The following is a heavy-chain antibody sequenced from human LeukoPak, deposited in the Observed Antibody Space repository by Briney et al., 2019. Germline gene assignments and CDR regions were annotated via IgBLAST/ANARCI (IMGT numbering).Heavy chain of an antibody. CDR2: IRYDGSNK. Sequence: GGSLGLSCAASGFTFSSYGMHWVRQAPGKGLEWVAFIRYDGSNKYYADSVKGRFTISRDNSKNTLYLQVNSPRAEDTAVYYCAKDGTYYYDSSGYSFDYWGQGTLVTVSS. CDR3: AKDGTYYYDSSGYSFDY. D-gene: IGHD3-22*01. J-gene: IGHJ4*02. V-gene: IGHV3-30*02. CDR1: GFTFSSYG.